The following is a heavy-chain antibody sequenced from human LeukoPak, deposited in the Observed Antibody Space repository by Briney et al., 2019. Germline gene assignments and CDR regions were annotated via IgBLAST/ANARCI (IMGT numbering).Heavy chain of an antibody. V-gene: IGHV4-30-4*01. Sequence: SQTLSLTCTVSGGSISSGDYYWSWIRQPPGKGLEWLGYIYYSGSTYYNPSLESRVTISIDTSKNQFSLKLSSVTAADTAVYYCVQGAVATMDDYFDYWGQGTLVTVSS. D-gene: IGHD5-12*01. CDR2: IYYSGST. CDR3: VQGAVATMDDYFDY. CDR1: GGSISSGDYY. J-gene: IGHJ4*02.